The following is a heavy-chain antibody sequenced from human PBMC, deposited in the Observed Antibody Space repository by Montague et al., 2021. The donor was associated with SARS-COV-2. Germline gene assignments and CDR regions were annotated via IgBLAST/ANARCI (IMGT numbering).Heavy chain of an antibody. CDR2: VNLCGST. J-gene: IGHJ4*02. Sequence: SETLSLTCAVYGGSFSGYYWSWIRLRPEQGLERIGEVNLCGSTNYNPSLKSRVTISLDTSKNQFSLKLNSVTAADTAVYFCVVVVPVMRSRSDYWGQGTLVTVSS. CDR1: GGSFSGYY. D-gene: IGHD3-22*01. V-gene: IGHV4-34*01. CDR3: VVVVPVMRSRSDY.